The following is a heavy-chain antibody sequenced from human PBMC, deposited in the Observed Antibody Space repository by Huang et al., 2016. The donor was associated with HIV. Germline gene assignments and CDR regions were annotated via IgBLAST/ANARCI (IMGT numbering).Heavy chain of an antibody. V-gene: IGHV4-34*02. Sequence: QVRLEQWGQGLLKPSETLSLTCAVYGSSFNTYYWSWVRQSPAKGLELIGEIKPGGATTYNPSLKSRVTMTVDTSKNQFYLNFRAMTAADAAIYYCARMPTPSYYDTWSLSPVEEDFFYYNLDVWGQGTPVSVSS. CDR2: IKPGGAT. J-gene: IGHJ6*02. CDR3: ARMPTPSYYDTWSLSPVEEDFFYYNLDV. D-gene: IGHD3-3*01. CDR1: GSSFNTYY.